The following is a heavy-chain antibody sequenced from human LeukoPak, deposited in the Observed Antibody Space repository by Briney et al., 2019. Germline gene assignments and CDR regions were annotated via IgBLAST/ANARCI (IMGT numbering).Heavy chain of an antibody. V-gene: IGHV3-21*01. D-gene: IGHD3-22*01. CDR3: ASGNYYDSSGYQN. J-gene: IGHJ4*02. CDR1: GFTFSSYS. Sequence: PGGSLRLSCAASGFTFSSYSMNWVRQAPGKGLEWVSSISSSSSYIYYADSVKGRFTISRDNAKNSLYLQMNSLRAEDTAVYYCASGNYYDSSGYQNWGQGTLVTVSS. CDR2: ISSSSSYI.